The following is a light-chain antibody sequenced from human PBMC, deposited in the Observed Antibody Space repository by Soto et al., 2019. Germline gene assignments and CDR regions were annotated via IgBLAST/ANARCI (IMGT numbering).Light chain of an antibody. Sequence: QSVLTQPPSVSAAPGQKVTISCSGSSSNIGNTYVSWYQQLPGTAPKLLIYENNKRFSGIPDRFSGSKSGTSATLGITGVQTGDEADYYCETWDSSLSAGVFGGGTQLTVL. CDR3: ETWDSSLSAGV. J-gene: IGLJ2*01. CDR2: ENN. V-gene: IGLV1-51*01. CDR1: SSNIGNTY.